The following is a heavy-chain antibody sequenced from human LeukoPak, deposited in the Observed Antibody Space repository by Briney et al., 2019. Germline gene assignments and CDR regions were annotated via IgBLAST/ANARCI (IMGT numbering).Heavy chain of an antibody. J-gene: IGHJ4*02. CDR3: ARGPLRLGDLSTL. Sequence: ASVKVSCKASGYTFIDYYIHWVRQAPGHGLEWMGWINPNIGVTTYAQRFQGRVTMTRDTSNSTAYMDISRLRSDDTAVYFCARGPLRLGDLSTLWGQGTLVTVSS. D-gene: IGHD3-16*02. V-gene: IGHV1-2*02. CDR1: GYTFIDYY. CDR2: INPNIGVT.